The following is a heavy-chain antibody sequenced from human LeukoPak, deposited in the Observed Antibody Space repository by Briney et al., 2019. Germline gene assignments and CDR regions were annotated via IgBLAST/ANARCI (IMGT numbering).Heavy chain of an antibody. CDR2: ISAYNGNT. V-gene: IGHV1-18*01. Sequence: ASVKVSCKASGYTFTSYGISWVRQAPGQGLEWMGWISAYNGNTNYAQKLQGRVTMTTDTSTSTAYMELRSLRSDDTAVYYCARARSEATVVTSRPYYYYYYYMDVWGKGTTVTVSS. J-gene: IGHJ6*03. CDR1: GYTFTSYG. D-gene: IGHD4-23*01. CDR3: ARARSEATVVTSRPYYYYYYYMDV.